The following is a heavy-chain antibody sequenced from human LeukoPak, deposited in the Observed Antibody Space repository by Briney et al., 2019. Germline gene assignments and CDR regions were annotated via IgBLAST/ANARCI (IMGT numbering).Heavy chain of an antibody. CDR1: GGSFSGYY. D-gene: IGHD5-12*01. CDR2: INHSGST. V-gene: IGHV4-34*01. Sequence: SETLSLTCAVYGGSFSGYYWSWIRQPPGKGPEWIGEINHSGSTNYNPSLKSRVAISVDTSKNQFSLKLSSVTAADTAVYYCAKDGRAVATYGKGDAFDIWGQGTMVTVSS. CDR3: AKDGRAVATYGKGDAFDI. J-gene: IGHJ3*02.